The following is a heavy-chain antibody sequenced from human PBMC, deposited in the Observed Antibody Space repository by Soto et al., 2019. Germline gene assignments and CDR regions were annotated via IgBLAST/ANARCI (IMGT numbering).Heavy chain of an antibody. V-gene: IGHV4-39*01. CDR3: ARGGKGWNNGSHYYYAIDV. CDR1: GGSITSSSYY. CDR2: MYYTGST. D-gene: IGHD3-16*01. J-gene: IGHJ6*02. Sequence: SETLSLTCSVSGGSITSSSYYWAWIRQPPGKGLEWIGSMYYTGSTYYNPSIKSRATISVDTPRNQIFLKLSSVTADETAVYYCARGGKGWNNGSHYYYAIDVWGQGTTVTVS.